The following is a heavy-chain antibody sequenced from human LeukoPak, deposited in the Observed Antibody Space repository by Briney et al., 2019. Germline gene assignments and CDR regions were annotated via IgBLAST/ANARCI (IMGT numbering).Heavy chain of an antibody. CDR3: ARGERGITIFGVVIIGDAFDI. Sequence: SETLSLTYAVYGGSFSGYYWSLIRQPPGKGLEWIGEINHSGSTNYNPSLKSRVTIPVDTSKNQFSLKLSSVTAADTAVYYCARGERGITIFGVVIIGDAFDIWGQGTMVTVSS. V-gene: IGHV4-34*01. CDR1: GGSFSGYY. CDR2: INHSGST. D-gene: IGHD3-3*01. J-gene: IGHJ3*02.